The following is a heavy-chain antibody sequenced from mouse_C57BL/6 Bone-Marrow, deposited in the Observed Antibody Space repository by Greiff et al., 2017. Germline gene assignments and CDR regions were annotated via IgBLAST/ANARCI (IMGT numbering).Heavy chain of an antibody. CDR1: GFTFSDYY. Sequence: EVKLVESEGGLVQPGSSMKLSCTASGFTFSDYYMAWVRQVPEKGLEWVANINYDGSSTYYLDSLKSRFIISRDNAKNILYLQMSSLKSEDTATYYCASADWVDFDYWGQGTTLTVSS. CDR3: ASADWVDFDY. CDR2: INYDGSST. V-gene: IGHV5-16*01. J-gene: IGHJ2*01. D-gene: IGHD4-1*01.